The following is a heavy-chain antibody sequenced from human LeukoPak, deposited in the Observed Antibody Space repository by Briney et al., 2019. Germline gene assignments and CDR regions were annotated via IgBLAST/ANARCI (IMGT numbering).Heavy chain of an antibody. J-gene: IGHJ3*02. Sequence: SETLSLTCTVSGYSISSGYYWGWIRQPPGKGLEWIGSIYHSGRTFYNPSLKSRVTISVDTSKNQFSLKMTSVTAADTAVYYCARMGVVTATYASFDIWGQGTMVTVSS. CDR1: GYSISSGYY. V-gene: IGHV4-38-2*02. CDR2: IYHSGRT. D-gene: IGHD2-21*02. CDR3: ARMGVVTATYASFDI.